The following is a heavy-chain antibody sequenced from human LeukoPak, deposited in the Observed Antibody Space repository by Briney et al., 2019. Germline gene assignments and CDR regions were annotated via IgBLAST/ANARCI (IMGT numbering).Heavy chain of an antibody. CDR2: ISSSGGNT. CDR3: ARDGIAARPFDY. CDR1: GFTFSSYA. D-gene: IGHD6-6*01. V-gene: IGHV3-23*01. J-gene: IGHJ4*02. Sequence: GGSLRLSCAASGFTFSSYAMSWVRQAPGKGLEWVSAISSSGGNTYYADSVKGRFTISRDNSKNTLYLQMNSLRAEDTAVYYCARDGIAARPFDYWGQGTLVTVSS.